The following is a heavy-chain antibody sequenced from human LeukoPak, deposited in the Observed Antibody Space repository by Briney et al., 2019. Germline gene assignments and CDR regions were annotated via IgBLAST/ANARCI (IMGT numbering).Heavy chain of an antibody. CDR1: GGSISSYY. CDR2: IYYSGST. J-gene: IGHJ4*02. CDR3: ARDGGYSYGPTPFDY. V-gene: IGHV4-59*01. D-gene: IGHD5-18*01. Sequence: PSETLSLTCTVSGGSISSYYRSWIRQPPGKGLEWIGYIYYSGSTNYNPSLKSRVTISVDTSKNQFSLKLSSVTAADTAVYYCARDGGYSYGPTPFDYWGQGTLVTVSS.